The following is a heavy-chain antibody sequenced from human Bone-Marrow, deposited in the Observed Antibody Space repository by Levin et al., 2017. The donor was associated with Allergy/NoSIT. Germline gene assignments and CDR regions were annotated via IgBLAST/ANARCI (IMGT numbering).Heavy chain of an antibody. CDR2: ISWNSGKT. J-gene: IGHJ1*01. CDR3: VKVPSSFGGSYYFHH. V-gene: IGHV3-9*01. Sequence: SLRLSCATSKFIFDDYGMYWVRQAPGKGLEWVSGISWNSGKTHYADSVKGRFIISRDNAKNSLYLQMNSLRTEDTALYYCVKVPSSFGGSYYFHHWGRGTLVTVSS. D-gene: IGHD3-16*01. CDR1: KFIFDDYG.